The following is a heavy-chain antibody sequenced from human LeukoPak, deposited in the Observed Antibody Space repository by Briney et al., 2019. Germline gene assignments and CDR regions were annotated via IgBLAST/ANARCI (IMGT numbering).Heavy chain of an antibody. V-gene: IGHV3-23*01. D-gene: IGHD4-11*01. J-gene: IGHJ4*02. CDR1: GFTFSSYA. CDR3: AKATHTVTTYSVDY. Sequence: GGSLRLSCAASGFTFSSYAMSWVRQAPGKGLEWVSAISGSGGSTYYADSVKGQFTISRDNSKNTLYLQMNSLRAEDTAVYYCAKATHTVTTYSVDYWGQGTLVTVSS. CDR2: ISGSGGST.